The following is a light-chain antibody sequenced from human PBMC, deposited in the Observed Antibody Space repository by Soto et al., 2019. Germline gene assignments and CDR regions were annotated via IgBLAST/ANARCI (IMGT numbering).Light chain of an antibody. Sequence: QSVLTQPPSASGSPGQSVTISCTGTSSDIGGYNFVSWYQQHPGKAPKLIIYEVNKRPSGVPDRFSGSKSGNTASLTVSGLQADDEGDYYCSSYAGTNNLGVFGGGTKVTGL. CDR2: EVN. CDR3: SSYAGTNNLGV. CDR1: SSDIGGYNF. V-gene: IGLV2-8*01. J-gene: IGLJ3*02.